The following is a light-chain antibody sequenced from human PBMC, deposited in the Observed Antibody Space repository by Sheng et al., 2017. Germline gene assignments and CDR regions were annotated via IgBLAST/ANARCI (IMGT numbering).Light chain of an antibody. CDR2: QDK. J-gene: IGLJ2*01. CDR1: KLGDKY. Sequence: SYELTQPPSVSVSPGQTANITCSGDKLGDKYVCWYQQKSGQSPVLVMYQDKKRPSGIPERFSGSNSGNTATLTISGTQAMDEADYYCQAWDRRVVFGGGTKLTVL. CDR3: QAWDRRVV. V-gene: IGLV3-1*01.